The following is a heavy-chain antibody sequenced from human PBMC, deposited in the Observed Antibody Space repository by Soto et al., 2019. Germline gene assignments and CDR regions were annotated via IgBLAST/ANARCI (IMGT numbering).Heavy chain of an antibody. D-gene: IGHD2-15*01. V-gene: IGHV1-69*01. CDR1: GGTFSSYA. J-gene: IGHJ6*02. Sequence: QVQLVQSGAEVKKPGSSVKVSCKASGGTFSSYAISWVRQAPGQGLEWMGGIIPIFGTANYAPKFQGRVTITADESTGTAYMELSSLRSEDRAVYYCARVPPRELIEVVVAAMSKNYYYYYGMDVWGQGTTVTVSS. CDR2: IIPIFGTA. CDR3: ARVPPRELIEVVVAAMSKNYYYYYGMDV.